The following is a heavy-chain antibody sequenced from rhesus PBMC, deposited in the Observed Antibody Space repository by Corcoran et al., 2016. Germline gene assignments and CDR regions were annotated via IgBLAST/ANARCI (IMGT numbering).Heavy chain of an antibody. Sequence: EVRLVESGGGLVQPGGSLRLSCAASGFTFSDYYISWVRQAPGKGPEWVGFIINKSNGEKAEYAASVKGRFTIARDDSKSIASLQMNSLKTEDTAVYYCARDVDCSSTYCSQYYFDYWGQGVLVTVSS. D-gene: IGHD2-15*01. CDR2: IINKSNGEKA. CDR3: ARDVDCSSTYCSQYYFDY. CDR1: GFTFSDYY. V-gene: IGHV3-116*02. J-gene: IGHJ4*01.